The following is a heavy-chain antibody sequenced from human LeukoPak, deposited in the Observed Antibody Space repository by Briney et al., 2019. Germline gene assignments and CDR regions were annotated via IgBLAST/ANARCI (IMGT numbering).Heavy chain of an antibody. J-gene: IGHJ4*02. D-gene: IGHD5-18*01. V-gene: IGHV3-48*03. Sequence: GGSLRPSCAASGFTFSSYEMNWVRQAPGKGLEWVSYISSSSSSIYYADSVKGRFTISRDNGKNSLYLQMNSLRAEDTAVYYCARVRGYSYGSAPDYWGQGTLVTVSS. CDR3: ARVRGYSYGSAPDY. CDR1: GFTFSSYE. CDR2: ISSSSSSI.